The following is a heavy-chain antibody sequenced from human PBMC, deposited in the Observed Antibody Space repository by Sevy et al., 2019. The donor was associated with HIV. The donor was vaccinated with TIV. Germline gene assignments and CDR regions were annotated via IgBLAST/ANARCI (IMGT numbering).Heavy chain of an antibody. V-gene: IGHV4-39*01. CDR2: IYYSGST. CDR3: ARSSQLVLFDY. J-gene: IGHJ4*02. Sequence: SETLSLTCTVSGGSISSSNYYWGWIRQPPGKRLEWIGSIYYSGSTYYNPSGNTYYNPSLKSRVTISVDTSKNQCSLKVSSVTAADTAIYYCARSSQLVLFDYWGQGTLVTVSS. D-gene: IGHD6-13*01. CDR1: GGSISSSNYY.